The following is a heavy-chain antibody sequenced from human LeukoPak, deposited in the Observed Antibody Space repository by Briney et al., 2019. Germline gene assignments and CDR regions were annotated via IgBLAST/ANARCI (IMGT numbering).Heavy chain of an antibody. V-gene: IGHV3-7*01. D-gene: IGHD3-22*01. CDR1: GFTFSSYW. CDR3: ARDSYCYDSSGGITF. CDR2: IKQDGSEK. J-gene: IGHJ4*02. Sequence: PGGSLRLSCAASGFTFSSYWMSWVRQAPGKGLEWVANIKQDGSEKYYVASVKGRFTISRDNAKNSLYLQMNSLRAEDTAVYYCARDSYCYDSSGGITFGGQGTLVTVSS.